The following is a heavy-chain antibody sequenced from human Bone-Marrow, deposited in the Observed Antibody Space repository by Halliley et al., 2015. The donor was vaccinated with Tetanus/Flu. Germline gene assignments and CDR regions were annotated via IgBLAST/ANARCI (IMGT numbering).Heavy chain of an antibody. CDR2: IAHDGSIE. D-gene: IGHD4-4*01. Sequence: WVAFIAHDGSIEIYTGSVMGRFTISRDNSMDTMYLQMNSLRADDTAVYYCARDWTTGAPDFFDHWGQGTLVSVSS. CDR3: ARDWTTGAPDFFDH. J-gene: IGHJ4*02. V-gene: IGHV3-30*10.